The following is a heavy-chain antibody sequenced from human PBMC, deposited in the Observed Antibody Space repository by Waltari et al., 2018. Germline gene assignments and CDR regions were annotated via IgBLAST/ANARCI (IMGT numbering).Heavy chain of an antibody. V-gene: IGHV3-30*01. D-gene: IGHD3-16*01. CDR3: ARDTFHFLGGYFDY. J-gene: IGHJ4*02. CDR1: GLTSSRYA. Sequence: QVQLVESGGGVVQPGRSLRLSCAASGLTSSRYAHHGARQAPGKGLEWVAVISYDGSNKYYADSVKGRFTISRDNSKNTLYLQMNSLRAEDTAVYYCARDTFHFLGGYFDYWGQGTLVTVSS. CDR2: ISYDGSNK.